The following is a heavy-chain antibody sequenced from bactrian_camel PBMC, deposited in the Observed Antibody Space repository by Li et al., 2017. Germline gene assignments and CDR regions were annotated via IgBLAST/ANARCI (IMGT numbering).Heavy chain of an antibody. CDR3: GTLETDQYGSRYIY. D-gene: IGHD6*01. CDR1: GFTFDDSD. CDR2: TISGDGST. Sequence: HVQLVESGGGSVQAGETLRLSCTASGFTFDDSDMGWYRQAPGNECELVSTISGDGSTYYADSVKGRFTISRDNAKNTVYLQMNSLKSKDTAVYYCGTLETDQYGSRYIYWGQGTQVTVS. V-gene: IGHV3S63*01. J-gene: IGHJ4*01.